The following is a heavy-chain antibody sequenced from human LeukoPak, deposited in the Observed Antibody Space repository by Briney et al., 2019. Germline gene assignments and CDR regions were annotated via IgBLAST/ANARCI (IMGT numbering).Heavy chain of an antibody. CDR2: TSNDGINK. V-gene: IGHV3-30*04. CDR3: ARDKVSTKGYSSGWSFDY. CDR1: GFTFSSHA. D-gene: IGHD6-19*01. Sequence: QPGRSLRLSCAASGFTFSSHAMHWVRQAPGKGLEWVAVTSNDGINKYYSDSVKGRLTMSRDNSKNTLYLQMDSLRAEDTAVYYCARDKVSTKGYSSGWSFDYWGQGTLVTVSS. J-gene: IGHJ4*02.